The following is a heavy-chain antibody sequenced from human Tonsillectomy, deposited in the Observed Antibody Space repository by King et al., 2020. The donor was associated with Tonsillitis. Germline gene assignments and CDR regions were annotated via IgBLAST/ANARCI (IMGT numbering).Heavy chain of an antibody. Sequence: LQLQESGPGLVKPSETLSLTCTVSGGSISRSSSYWGWIRQPPGKGLEWLGSIYYSGSTYYNPSLKSRVTISVDTSKNQFSLKLSSVTAADTAVYYCAEQDYVDYSFDYWGQGTLVTVSS. D-gene: IGHD4-17*01. CDR3: AEQDYVDYSFDY. CDR1: GGSISRSSSY. J-gene: IGHJ4*02. CDR2: IYYSGST. V-gene: IGHV4-39*07.